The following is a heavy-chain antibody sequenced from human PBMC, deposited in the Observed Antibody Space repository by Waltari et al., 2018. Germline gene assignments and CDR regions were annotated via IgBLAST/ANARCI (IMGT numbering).Heavy chain of an antibody. Sequence: AEVKKPGESLRISCKGSGYSFTSYWISWVRQMPGKGLEWMGRIDPSDSYTNYSPSFQGHVTISADKSISTAYLQWSSLKASDTAMYYCARQGYSSSRLGGYYYYGMDVWGQGTTVTVSS. J-gene: IGHJ6*02. D-gene: IGHD6-13*01. CDR2: IDPSDSYT. V-gene: IGHV5-10-1*01. CDR3: ARQGYSSSRLGGYYYYGMDV. CDR1: GYSFTSYW.